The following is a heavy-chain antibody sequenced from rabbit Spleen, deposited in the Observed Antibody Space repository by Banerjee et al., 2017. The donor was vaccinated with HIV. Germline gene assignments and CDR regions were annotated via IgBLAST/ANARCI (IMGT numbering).Heavy chain of an antibody. D-gene: IGHD6-1*01. J-gene: IGHJ4*01. V-gene: IGHV1S40*01. CDR3: ARLFAYAGYAGFGYATLDYFDL. CDR1: GFSFSTSYY. Sequence: QSLEESGGDMVKPGASLTLTCTASGFSFSTSYYICWVRQAPGKGLEWIGCGYPDGIGSTAYASWAKGRFTISKSSSTTVTLQMTSLTAADTATYFCARLFAYAGYAGFGYATLDYFDLWGQGTLVTVS. CDR2: GYPDGIGST.